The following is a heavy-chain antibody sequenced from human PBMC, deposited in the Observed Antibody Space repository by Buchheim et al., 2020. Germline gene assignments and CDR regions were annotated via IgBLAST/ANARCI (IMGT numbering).Heavy chain of an antibody. CDR2: ISYDGSNK. J-gene: IGHJ4*02. D-gene: IGHD3-22*01. CDR3: ARAPGSRTYYYDSSGYYSPYFDY. V-gene: IGHV3-30-3*01. Sequence: QVQLVESGGGVVQPGQSLRLSCAASGFTFSSYARHWVRQAPGKGLEWVAVISYDGSNKYYADSVKGRFTISRDNSKNTLYLQMNSLRAEDTAVYYCARAPGSRTYYYDSSGYYSPYFDYWGQGTL. CDR1: GFTFSSYA.